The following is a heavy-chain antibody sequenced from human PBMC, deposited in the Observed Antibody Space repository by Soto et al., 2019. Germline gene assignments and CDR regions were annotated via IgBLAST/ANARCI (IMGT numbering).Heavy chain of an antibody. D-gene: IGHD5-18*01. V-gene: IGHV1-46*01. CDR2: VNPSGGST. Sequence: QVQLVQSGAEVKKPGASVKVSCKASGYIFTAYSMHWVRQAPGQGLEWMGVVNPSGGSTNYAQKFQGRITMTRDTSTSTVYMDLSSLTSEDTAVYYCARSAAEMATAKFYHYAVDVWGQGTTITVSS. J-gene: IGHJ6*02. CDR1: GYIFTAYS. CDR3: ARSAAEMATAKFYHYAVDV.